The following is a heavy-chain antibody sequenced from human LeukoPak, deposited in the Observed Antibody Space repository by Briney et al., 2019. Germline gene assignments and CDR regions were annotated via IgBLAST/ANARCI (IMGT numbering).Heavy chain of an antibody. CDR3: ARIKRLQLVQTWFDH. CDR1: GGSISSSSSYY. J-gene: IGHJ5*02. CDR2: IYYSGST. Sequence: SETLSLTCTVSGGSISSSSSYYWGWIRQPPGKGLEWIGNIYYSGSTYYNPSLKSRVTISVDTSKNQFSLKLSSVTAADTAVYYCARIKRLQLVQTWFDHWGQGTLVTVSS. V-gene: IGHV4-39*01. D-gene: IGHD6-13*01.